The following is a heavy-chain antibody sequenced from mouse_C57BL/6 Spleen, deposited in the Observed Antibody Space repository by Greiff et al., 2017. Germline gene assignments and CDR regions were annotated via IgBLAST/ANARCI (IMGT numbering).Heavy chain of an antibody. V-gene: IGHV1-61*01. CDR2: IYPSASET. CDR1: GYTFTSYW. J-gene: IGHJ2*01. CDR3: ARFDGYSSFDY. D-gene: IGHD2-3*01. Sequence: QVQLQQPGAELARPGSSVKLSCKASGYTFTSYWMDWVKQRPGQGLEWIGNIYPSASETHYNQKFKDKATLTVDKSSSTAYMQLSSLTSEDSAVYYYARFDGYSSFDYWGQGTTLTVSS.